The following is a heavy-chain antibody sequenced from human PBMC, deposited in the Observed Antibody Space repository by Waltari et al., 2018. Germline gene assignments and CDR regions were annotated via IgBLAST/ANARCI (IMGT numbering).Heavy chain of an antibody. CDR1: GGSIRGYS. CDR2: THYRGST. Sequence: QVQLQESGPGLVKPSETLSLPCPVAGGSIRGYSWRWIRQPPGKGLEWIGHTHYRGSTNYNPSLKSRVTMSIDTSENQFSLKLSSVTAADTAVYYCARAYYGDSYDYWGQGTLVTVS. CDR3: ARAYYGDSYDY. J-gene: IGHJ4*02. D-gene: IGHD4-17*01. V-gene: IGHV4-59*08.